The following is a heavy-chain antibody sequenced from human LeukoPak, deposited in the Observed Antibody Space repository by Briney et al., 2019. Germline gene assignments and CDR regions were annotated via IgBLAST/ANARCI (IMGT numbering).Heavy chain of an antibody. J-gene: IGHJ4*02. D-gene: IGHD6-19*01. CDR1: GFSFDDYG. CDR2: INWDGVST. V-gene: IGHV3-20*04. CDR3: AKAGYSSGWPPDY. Sequence: GGSLRLSCAASGFSFDDYGMTWVRQAPGKGLEWVSGINWDGVSTGYADAVKGRFTISRDNSKNTLYLQMNSLRAEDTAVYYCAKAGYSSGWPPDYWGQGTLVTVSS.